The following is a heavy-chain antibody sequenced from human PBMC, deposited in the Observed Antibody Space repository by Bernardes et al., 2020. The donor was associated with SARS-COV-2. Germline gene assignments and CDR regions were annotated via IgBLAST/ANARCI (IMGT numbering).Heavy chain of an antibody. V-gene: IGHV3-15*01. CDR3: ATSVATYYYGLDV. J-gene: IGHJ6*02. D-gene: IGHD6-19*01. CDR2: IKSNIDGGTT. Sequence: GGSLRFSCRASGFMFTDAWMNWVRKAPGKGLEWVGRIKSNIDGGTTDYAAPVKGRFTISRDESKNMLYLQMNSLKTEDTAVYYCATSVATYYYGLDVWGLGTTVTVSS. CDR1: GFMFTDAW.